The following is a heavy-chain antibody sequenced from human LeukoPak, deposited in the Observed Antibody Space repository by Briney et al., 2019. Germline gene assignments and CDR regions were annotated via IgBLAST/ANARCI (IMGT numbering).Heavy chain of an antibody. CDR3: AKDRFPGGYSYGLDY. J-gene: IGHJ4*02. D-gene: IGHD5-18*01. Sequence: GGSLRLSCAASGFTFSSYAMSWVRQAPGKGLEWVSAISGSGGSTYYADSVKGRFTISRDNSKNTLYLQMNSLRAEDTAVYYCAKDRFPGGYSYGLDYWGQGTLVTVSS. CDR2: ISGSGGST. V-gene: IGHV3-23*01. CDR1: GFTFSSYA.